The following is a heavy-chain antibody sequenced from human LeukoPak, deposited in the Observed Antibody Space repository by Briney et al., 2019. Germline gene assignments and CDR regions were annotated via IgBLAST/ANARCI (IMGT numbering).Heavy chain of an antibody. D-gene: IGHD6-6*01. Sequence: TGGSLRLSCAASGFTFSSYGMHWVRQAPGKGLEWVAFIRYDGSNKYYADSVKGRFTISRDNSKNTLYLQMNSLRAEDTAVYYCAKGPYSSSSDNWFDHWGQGTLVTVSS. J-gene: IGHJ5*02. CDR2: IRYDGSNK. CDR3: AKGPYSSSSDNWFDH. V-gene: IGHV3-30*02. CDR1: GFTFSSYG.